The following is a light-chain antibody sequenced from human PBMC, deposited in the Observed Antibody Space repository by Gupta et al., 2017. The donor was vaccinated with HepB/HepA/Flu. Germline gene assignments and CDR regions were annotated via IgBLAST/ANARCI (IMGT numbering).Light chain of an antibody. CDR3: QQRSNWPPGLT. J-gene: IGKJ4*01. Sequence: EVVLTQSPATLSLSPGERATLSCRASQNINNYLAWYQQKPGQAPGLLIYDASNRATGVPERFSGSGSGTDFTLTISSLEPEDFAVYYCQQRSNWPPGLTFGGGTRVEIK. CDR1: QNINNY. V-gene: IGKV3-11*01. CDR2: DAS.